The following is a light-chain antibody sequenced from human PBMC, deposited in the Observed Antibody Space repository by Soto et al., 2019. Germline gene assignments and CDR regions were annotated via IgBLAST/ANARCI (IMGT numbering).Light chain of an antibody. CDR1: SSNIGDNP. V-gene: IGLV1-36*01. Sequence: QSVLTQPPSVSETPGQRVTISCSGSSSNIGDNPVNWYQHLPGKAPKLLIYYDDLMPSGVSARFSGSKSGTSASLAISGLQSDYDDDYYCAAWDDSLNGVVFGGGTKLTVL. CDR2: YDD. J-gene: IGLJ2*01. CDR3: AAWDDSLNGVV.